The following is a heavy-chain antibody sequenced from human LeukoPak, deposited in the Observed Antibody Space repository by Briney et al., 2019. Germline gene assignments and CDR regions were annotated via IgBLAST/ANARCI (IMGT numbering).Heavy chain of an antibody. CDR2: ISRNSGSI. Sequence: GRSLRLSCAASGFTFDDYAMHWVRHAPGKGLEWVSGISRNSGSIDYADSVRGRFTISRDNAKNSLYLQMNSLRAEDTALYYCAKDIYRGCSSTSCYQQDYYYYGMDVWGQGTTVTVSS. CDR1: GFTFDDYA. V-gene: IGHV3-9*01. D-gene: IGHD2-2*01. CDR3: AKDIYRGCSSTSCYQQDYYYYGMDV. J-gene: IGHJ6*02.